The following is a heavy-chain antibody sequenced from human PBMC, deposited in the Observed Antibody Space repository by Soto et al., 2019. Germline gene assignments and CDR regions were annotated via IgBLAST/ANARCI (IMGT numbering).Heavy chain of an antibody. D-gene: IGHD1-1*01. CDR1: GFTFSNYS. Sequence: QMQLVESGGGVVQPGKSLRLSCIASGFTFSNYSMHWVRQAPGKGLEWVAVIWYDGGSKFYADSVKGRFTISRDNSKNTLYLQMTSLRADDTAVYYCASDEKQLERRPSYGKDVWGQGTTVIVSS. V-gene: IGHV3-33*01. J-gene: IGHJ6*02. CDR2: IWYDGGSK. CDR3: ASDEKQLERRPSYGKDV.